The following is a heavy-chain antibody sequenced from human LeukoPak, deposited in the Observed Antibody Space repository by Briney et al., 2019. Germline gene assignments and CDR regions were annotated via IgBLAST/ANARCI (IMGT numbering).Heavy chain of an antibody. CDR1: GLTLSGQW. CDR3: ARSPYSGRSFDI. V-gene: IGHV3-48*04. Sequence: GGSLRLSCAASGLTLSGQWMNWVRQAPGKGLEWISFITSSGSPIYYADSVKGRFTISRDNAKNSLYLQMNSLTAEDTAIYYCARSPYSGRSFDIWGQGTMVTVSS. J-gene: IGHJ3*02. CDR2: ITSSGSPI. D-gene: IGHD1-26*01.